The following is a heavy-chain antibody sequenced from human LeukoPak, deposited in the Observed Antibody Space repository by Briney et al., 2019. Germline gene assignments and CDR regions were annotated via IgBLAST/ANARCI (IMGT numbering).Heavy chain of an antibody. J-gene: IGHJ4*02. CDR2: ISSSGSTI. D-gene: IGHD3-10*01. Sequence: GGSLRLSCAASGFTFSSYEMNWVRQAPGKGLEWVSYISSSGSTIYYADSVKGRFTISRDNAKNSLYLQMNSLRAEDTAVYYCARSHMVRGVRDDYWGRGTLVTVSS. CDR1: GFTFSSYE. V-gene: IGHV3-48*03. CDR3: ARSHMVRGVRDDY.